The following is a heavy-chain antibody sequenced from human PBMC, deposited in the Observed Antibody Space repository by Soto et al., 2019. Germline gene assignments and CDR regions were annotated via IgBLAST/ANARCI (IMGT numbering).Heavy chain of an antibody. V-gene: IGHV4-59*08. J-gene: IGHJ4*02. Sequence: SETLSLTCPVSGGSISSYDWSWIRQPPGKGLEWIGYLYYSGSTNYNPSLKSRVTISVDTSKNQFSLKLSSVTAADTAVYYCARRYGYSFDYWGQGTLVTVSS. CDR2: LYYSGST. D-gene: IGHD1-1*01. CDR1: GGSISSYD. CDR3: ARRYGYSFDY.